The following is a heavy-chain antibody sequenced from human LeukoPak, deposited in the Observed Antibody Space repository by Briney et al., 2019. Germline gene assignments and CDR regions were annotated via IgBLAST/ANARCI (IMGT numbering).Heavy chain of an antibody. Sequence: PSETLSLTCTVSGGSISSYYWSWIRQPPGKGLEWIGYIYYSGSTNYNPSLKSRATISVDTSKNQFSLKLSSVTAADTAVYYCARDRGGSKALGWFDPWGQGTLVTVSS. CDR3: ARDRGGSKALGWFDP. CDR1: GGSISSYY. CDR2: IYYSGST. D-gene: IGHD3-10*01. J-gene: IGHJ5*02. V-gene: IGHV4-59*01.